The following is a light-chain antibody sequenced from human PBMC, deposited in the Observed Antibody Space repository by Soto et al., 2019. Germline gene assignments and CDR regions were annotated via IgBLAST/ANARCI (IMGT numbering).Light chain of an antibody. Sequence: DIQMTQSPSSLSASVGDRVTVTCRASQSISSYLNWYQQKPGKAPNLLIYAASSVQSGVPSRFGGSGSGTDFTLTINSLQPGDFATYYCQQSYSSPHTFGQGTRLEIK. CDR3: QQSYSSPHT. J-gene: IGKJ2*01. V-gene: IGKV1-39*01. CDR2: AAS. CDR1: QSISSY.